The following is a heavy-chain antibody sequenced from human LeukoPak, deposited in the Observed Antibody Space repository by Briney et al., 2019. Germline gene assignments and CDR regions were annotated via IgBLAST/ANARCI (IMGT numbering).Heavy chain of an antibody. D-gene: IGHD2-21*02. CDR1: GGSISSSTYY. CDR2: INHSGST. Sequence: SETLSLTCTGSGGSISSSTYYWSWIRQPPGKGLEWIGEINHSGSTNYNPSLKSRVTISVDTSKNQFSLKLISVTAADTAVYYCARGPPYIVVVTAIGFFDYWGQGTLVTVSS. CDR3: ARGPPYIVVVTAIGFFDY. V-gene: IGHV4-39*07. J-gene: IGHJ4*02.